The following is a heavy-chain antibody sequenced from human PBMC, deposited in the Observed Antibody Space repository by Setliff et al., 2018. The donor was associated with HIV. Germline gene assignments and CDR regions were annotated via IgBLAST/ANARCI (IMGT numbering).Heavy chain of an antibody. CDR2: IYSGGNT. J-gene: IGHJ4*02. CDR1: GFTVSSNY. CDR3: AREGPLGYFDY. V-gene: IGHV3-53*01. Sequence: GGSLRLSCAASGFTVSSNYMSWVRQAPGKGLEWVSLIYSGGNTYYADSVKGRFTISRDISKNTLYLQMNSLRAEGTAVYYCAREGPLGYFDYWGQGTLVTVSS. D-gene: IGHD7-27*01.